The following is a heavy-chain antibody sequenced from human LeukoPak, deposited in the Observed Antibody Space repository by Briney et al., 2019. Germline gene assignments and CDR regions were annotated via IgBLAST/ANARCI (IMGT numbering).Heavy chain of an antibody. D-gene: IGHD1-7*01. CDR3: ARVGRWNYPIDY. CDR1: GGSISSSSYY. V-gene: IGHV4-39*07. CDR2: IYYSGST. J-gene: IGHJ4*02. Sequence: SETLSLTCTVSGGSISSSSYYWGWIRQPPGKGLEWIGSIYYSGSTYYNPSLKSRVTISVDTSKNQFSLKLSSVTAADTAVYYCARVGRWNYPIDYWGQGTLVTVSS.